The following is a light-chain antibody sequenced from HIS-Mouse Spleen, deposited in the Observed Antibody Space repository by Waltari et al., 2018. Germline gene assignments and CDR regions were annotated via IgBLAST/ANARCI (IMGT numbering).Light chain of an antibody. J-gene: IGLJ2*01. Sequence: QSALTQPASVSGSPGQSITISCTGPSSDVGGYNLVSWYQPHPGKAPKSMSYEGSKRPSGVSNRFAGSKSGNTASLTIAGLQAEDEADYYCCSYAGSSTFVVVFGGGTKLTVL. CDR2: EGS. CDR3: CSYAGSSTFVVV. V-gene: IGLV2-23*03. CDR1: SSDVGGYNL.